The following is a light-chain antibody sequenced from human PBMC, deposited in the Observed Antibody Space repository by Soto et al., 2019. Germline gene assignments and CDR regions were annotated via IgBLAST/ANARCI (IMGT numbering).Light chain of an antibody. CDR1: SSDVGGYNF. J-gene: IGLJ2*01. CDR3: CSYAGTYTYVV. CDR2: DVS. V-gene: IGLV2-11*01. Sequence: QSVLTQPRSVSGSPGQSVTISCTGTSSDVGGYNFVSWYQHHPGKAPKVLIYDVSKRPSGVPDRFSGSKSGNTASLTISGLQAEDEADYHGCSYAGTYTYVVFGGGTKVTVL.